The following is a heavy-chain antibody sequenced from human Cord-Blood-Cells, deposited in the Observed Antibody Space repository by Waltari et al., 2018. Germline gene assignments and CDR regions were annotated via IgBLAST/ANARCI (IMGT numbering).Heavy chain of an antibody. Sequence: QLQLQESGPGLVKPSETLSLPCTVSGGSISSSSYYWGWIRPPPGKGLEWIGSIDYSGITYYIPSLKSRVTMSVDPSNNQVSLKLSSVTAAETAVYYCARRRNWNYFDYWGQGTLVTVSS. CDR1: GGSISSSSYY. CDR2: IDYSGIT. D-gene: IGHD1-1*01. V-gene: IGHV4-39*01. J-gene: IGHJ4*02. CDR3: ARRRNWNYFDY.